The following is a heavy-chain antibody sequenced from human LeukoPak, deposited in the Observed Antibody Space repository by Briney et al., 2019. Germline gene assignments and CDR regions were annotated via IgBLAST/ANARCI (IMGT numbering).Heavy chain of an antibody. CDR1: GYTFTGYY. J-gene: IGHJ5*02. D-gene: IGHD2-15*01. CDR3: ARPLYCSGGSCYLNWFDP. CDR2: INPNSGGT. Sequence: ASVKVSCKASGYTFTGYYMHWVRQAPGQGLEWMGWINPNSGGTNYAQKFQGRVTMTRDTSISTAYMELSRLRSDDTAVYYCARPLYCSGGSCYLNWFDPWGQGTLVTVSS. V-gene: IGHV1-2*02.